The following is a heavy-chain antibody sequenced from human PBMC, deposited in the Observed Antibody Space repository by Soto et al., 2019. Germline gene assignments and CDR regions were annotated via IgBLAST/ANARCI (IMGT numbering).Heavy chain of an antibody. CDR3: ETNPRLPAATWLPNWFDL. V-gene: IGHV1-18*01. CDR1: GYIFSNYG. Sequence: QVQLVQPGGEVKEPGASVKISCKASGYIFSNYGISWVRQAPGQGLEWMAWISAYNGKTYYAQKVQDRVTVTTDTSTSTGYMEVRNLRSDDTAVYYCETNPRLPAATWLPNWFDLWGQGTLVTVSS. CDR2: ISAYNGKT. J-gene: IGHJ5*02. D-gene: IGHD2-2*01.